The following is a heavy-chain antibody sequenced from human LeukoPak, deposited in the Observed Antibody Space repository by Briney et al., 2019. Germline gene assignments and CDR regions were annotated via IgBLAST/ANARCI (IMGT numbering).Heavy chain of an antibody. D-gene: IGHD3-10*01. CDR1: GGSISSSSYY. CDR2: IYYSGST. V-gene: IGHV4-61*05. CDR3: GAGGPTYYFDY. J-gene: IGHJ4*02. Sequence: SETLSLTCTVSGGSISSSSYYWGWIRQPPGKGLEWIGYIYYSGSTNYNPSLKSRVTISVDTSKNQFSLKLSSVTAADTAVYYCGAGGPTYYFDYWGQGTLVTVSS.